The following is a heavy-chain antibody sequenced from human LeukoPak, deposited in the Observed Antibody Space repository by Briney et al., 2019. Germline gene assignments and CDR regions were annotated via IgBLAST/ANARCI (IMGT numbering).Heavy chain of an antibody. V-gene: IGHV4-59*01. J-gene: IGHJ4*02. Sequence: PSETLSLTCTVSGGSISSYYWSWIRQPPGKGLEWIGYIYYSGSTNYNPSLKSRVTISVDTSKNQFSLKLSSVIAADTAVYYCARDVVDYFDYWGQGTLVTVSS. CDR2: IYYSGST. CDR3: ARDVVDYFDY. D-gene: IGHD2-15*01. CDR1: GGSISSYY.